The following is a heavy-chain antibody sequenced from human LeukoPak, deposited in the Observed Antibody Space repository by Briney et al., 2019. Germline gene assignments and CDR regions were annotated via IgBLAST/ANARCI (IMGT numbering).Heavy chain of an antibody. CDR1: GYTFTGYY. Sequence: ASVKVSCKASGYTFTGYYMHWVRQAPGKGLEWMGGFDPEDGETIYAQKFQGRVTMTEDTSTNTAYVELSSLRSEDTAVYYCATGPYCSSTSCYDGDYWGQGTLVTVSS. CDR2: FDPEDGET. CDR3: ATGPYCSSTSCYDGDY. D-gene: IGHD2-2*01. J-gene: IGHJ4*02. V-gene: IGHV1-24*01.